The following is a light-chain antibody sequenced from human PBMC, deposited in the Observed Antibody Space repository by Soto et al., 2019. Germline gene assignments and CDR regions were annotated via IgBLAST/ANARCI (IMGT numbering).Light chain of an antibody. CDR1: SGSIASNF. CDR2: EDN. CDR3: QSSVSTIVV. J-gene: IGLJ3*02. Sequence: NFMLTQPHSVSESPGKTVTISCTRSSGSIASNFVQWYQQRPGSAPTTVIYEDNRRPSGVPDRFSGSIDSSSNSASLTISGLKTEDEADYYCQSSVSTIVVFGGGTKLTVL. V-gene: IGLV6-57*04.